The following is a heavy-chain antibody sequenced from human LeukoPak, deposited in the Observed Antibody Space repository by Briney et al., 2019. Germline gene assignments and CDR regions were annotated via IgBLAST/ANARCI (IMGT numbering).Heavy chain of an antibody. J-gene: IGHJ4*02. CDR1: GFTFSSYA. V-gene: IGHV3-23*01. CDR2: ISGSGGST. D-gene: IGHD6-19*01. Sequence: GGSLRLSCAASGFTFSSYAMSWVRQAPGKGLEWVSAISGSGGSTYYADSVKGRFTISRDNDKNSLYLQMNSLRAEDTAVYYCAKETTVAGFYPYFDYWGQGTLVTVSS. CDR3: AKETTVAGFYPYFDY.